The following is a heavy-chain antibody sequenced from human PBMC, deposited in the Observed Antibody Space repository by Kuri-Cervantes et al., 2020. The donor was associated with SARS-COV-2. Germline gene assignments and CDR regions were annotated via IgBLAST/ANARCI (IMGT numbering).Heavy chain of an antibody. CDR1: GGSISSYY. CDR2: IYYSGST. V-gene: IGHV4-59*01. J-gene: IGHJ5*02. Sequence: ESLKISCTVSGGSISSYYWSWIRQPPGKGLEWIGYIYYSGSTNYNPSLKSRVTISVDTSKNQFSLKLSSVTAADTAVYYCARVRTVSTGIGSVWSDPWGQGTLVTVSS. D-gene: IGHD4-11*01. CDR3: ARVRTVSTGIGSVWSDP.